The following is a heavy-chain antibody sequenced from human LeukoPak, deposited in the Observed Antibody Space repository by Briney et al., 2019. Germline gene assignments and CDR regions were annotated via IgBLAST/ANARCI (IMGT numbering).Heavy chain of an antibody. CDR3: ASLRDYYYYGMDV. Sequence: GGSLRLSCAASGFTFSSYAMHWVRQAPGKGLEWVAVISYDGSNKYYADSVKGRFTISRDNSKNTLYLQMNSLRAEDTAVYYCASLRDYYYYGMDVWGQGTTVTVSS. CDR1: GFTFSSYA. CDR2: ISYDGSNK. V-gene: IGHV3-30-3*01. J-gene: IGHJ6*02.